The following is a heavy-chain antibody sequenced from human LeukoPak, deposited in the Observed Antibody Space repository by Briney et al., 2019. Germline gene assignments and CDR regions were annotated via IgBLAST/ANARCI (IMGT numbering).Heavy chain of an antibody. CDR2: IIPIFGTA. J-gene: IGHJ6*02. CDR1: GGTFSSYA. Sequence: AASVKVSCKASGGTFSSYAISWVRQAPGQGLEWMGGIIPIFGTANYAQKFQGRVTITADESTSTAYMELSSLGSEDTAVYYCARDSAYCSGGSCRRVYYYYYYGMDVWGQGTTVTVSS. V-gene: IGHV1-69*13. D-gene: IGHD2-15*01. CDR3: ARDSAYCSGGSCRRVYYYYYYGMDV.